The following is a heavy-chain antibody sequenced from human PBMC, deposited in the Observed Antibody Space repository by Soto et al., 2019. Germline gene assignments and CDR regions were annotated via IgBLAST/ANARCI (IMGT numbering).Heavy chain of an antibody. J-gene: IGHJ6*02. D-gene: IGHD1-26*01. Sequence: GGSLRLSCAASEFPVSSNYMNWVRQAPGKGLECVSTIYSGGSTYYADSLKGRFTISRDNSKNTLYLQMNNLRAEDTALYYCAGRVGASSYGMDVLVQGTTVSVSS. V-gene: IGHV3-53*01. CDR1: EFPVSSNY. CDR2: IYSGGST. CDR3: AGRVGASSYGMDV.